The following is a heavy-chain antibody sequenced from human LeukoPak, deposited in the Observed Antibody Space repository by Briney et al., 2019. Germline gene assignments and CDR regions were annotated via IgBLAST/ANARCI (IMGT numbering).Heavy chain of an antibody. CDR3: ARGGVGITMISGMDV. D-gene: IGHD3-22*01. CDR1: GFTFSSYG. V-gene: IGHV3-30*02. Sequence: ETGGSLRLSCAASGFTFSSYGMHWVRQAPGQGLEWPTFIQYDGNNKNYADSVKGRFTISRDNSKNTLYLQMNSLRAEDTAVYYCARGGVGITMISGMDVWGQGTTVTVSS. J-gene: IGHJ6*02. CDR2: IQYDGNNK.